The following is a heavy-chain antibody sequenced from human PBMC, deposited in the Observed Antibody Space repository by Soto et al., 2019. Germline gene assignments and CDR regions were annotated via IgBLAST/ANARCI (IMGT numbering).Heavy chain of an antibody. Sequence: SETLSLTCAVYGGSFSCYYWTWIRQPPGKGLEWIGEITHSGSTNYNPSLKSRVTISVDTSKNQFSLNLNSVTAADTAVYYCARSSVRGWSYWGQGTLVTVSS. CDR2: ITHSGST. CDR3: ARSSVRGWSY. D-gene: IGHD3-10*02. CDR1: GGSFSCYY. V-gene: IGHV4-34*01. J-gene: IGHJ4*02.